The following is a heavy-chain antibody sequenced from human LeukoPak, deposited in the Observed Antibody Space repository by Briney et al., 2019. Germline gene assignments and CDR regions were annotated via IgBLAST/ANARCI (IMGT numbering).Heavy chain of an antibody. CDR3: ASHLGAATDAFDI. CDR2: INPSGDGT. J-gene: IGHJ3*02. V-gene: IGHV1-46*01. D-gene: IGHD1-26*01. Sequence: EASVKVSCKASGYTFTSYYLHWVRQAPGQGLEWMGIINPSGDGTTYAQKFQGRVTMTRDTSTSTVYMELSSLRSEDTAVYYCASHLGAATDAFDIWGQETMVTVSS. CDR1: GYTFTSYY.